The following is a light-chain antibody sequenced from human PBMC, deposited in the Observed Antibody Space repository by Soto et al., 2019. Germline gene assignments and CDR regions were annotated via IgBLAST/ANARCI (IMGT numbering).Light chain of an antibody. CDR2: KAS. J-gene: IGKJ1*01. CDR1: QSISSW. V-gene: IGKV1-5*03. CDR3: QHYNSYSEA. Sequence: DIQMTQSPATRSSCVGDVCTITCRASQSISSWLAWYQQKPGKAPKLLIYKASTLKSGVPSRFSGSGSGTEFTLTISSLQPDDFATYYCQHYNSYSEAFGQGTKVDIK.